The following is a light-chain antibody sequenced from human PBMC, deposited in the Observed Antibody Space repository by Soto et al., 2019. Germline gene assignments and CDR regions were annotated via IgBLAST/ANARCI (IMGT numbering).Light chain of an antibody. V-gene: IGKV3-15*01. CDR2: GAS. CDR3: XXXNNWPPWT. CDR1: QSXXXX. Sequence: EIVMTQSPATLSVSPGERATLSCRASQSXXXXXAWYQQKPGQAPRLLIYGASTRATXIPARFSGSGSGTXXXXXIXXXQSEDFAVXYXXXXNNWPPWTFGQGTKVEIK. J-gene: IGKJ1*01.